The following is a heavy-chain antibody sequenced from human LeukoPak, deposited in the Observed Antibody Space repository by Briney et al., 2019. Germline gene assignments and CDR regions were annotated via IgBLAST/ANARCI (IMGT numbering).Heavy chain of an antibody. D-gene: IGHD3-10*01. Sequence: GSLRLSCTASGFTFGDYAMSWFRQAPGKGLEWIGEINHSGSTNYNPSLKSRVTISVDTSKNQFSLKLSSVTAADTAVYYCARGGTGDRGNWFDPWGQGTLVTVSS. V-gene: IGHV4-34*01. J-gene: IGHJ5*02. CDR3: ARGGTGDRGNWFDP. CDR2: INHSGST. CDR1: GFTFGDYA.